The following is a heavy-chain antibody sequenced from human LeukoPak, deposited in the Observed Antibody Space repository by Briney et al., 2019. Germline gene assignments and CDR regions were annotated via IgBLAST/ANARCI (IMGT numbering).Heavy chain of an antibody. CDR2: IYHSGST. J-gene: IGHJ4*02. Sequence: PSETLSLTCTVSGYSISSGYYWDWIRQPPGKGLEWIGSIYHSGSTYYNPSLKSRVTISVDTSKNQFSLKVTSVTAADTAVYYCARAAWSDSSAYYYDYWGQGTLVTVSS. CDR1: GYSISSGYY. D-gene: IGHD3-22*01. V-gene: IGHV4-38-2*02. CDR3: ARAAWSDSSAYYYDY.